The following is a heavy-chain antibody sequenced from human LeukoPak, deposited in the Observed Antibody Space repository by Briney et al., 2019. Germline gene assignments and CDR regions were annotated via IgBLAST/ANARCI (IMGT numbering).Heavy chain of an antibody. CDR1: GYMFNIYG. V-gene: IGHV1-18*01. CDR2: ISAFNGNT. J-gene: IGHJ4*02. D-gene: IGHD5-12*01. Sequence: GASVKVCCKASGYMFNIYGISWVRQAPGQGLEWMGRISAFNGNTNYARNFQDRVTMTTDTSTSTAYMELTSLRSDDTAVYYCARSPPSTGYDRFDTWGQGTLVTVSS. CDR3: ARSPPSTGYDRFDT.